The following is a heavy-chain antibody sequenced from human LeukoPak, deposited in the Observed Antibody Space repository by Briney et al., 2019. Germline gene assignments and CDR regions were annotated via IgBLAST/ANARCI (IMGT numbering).Heavy chain of an antibody. CDR1: GGSISSSSYY. CDR2: IYYSGST. J-gene: IGHJ4*02. Sequence: SETLSLTCTVSGGSISSSSYYWGWIRQPPGKGLEWIGSIYYSGSTYYNPSLESRVTISVDTSKNQFSLKLSSVTAADTAVYYCARHARYSSGWYDLLDYWGQGTLVTVSS. V-gene: IGHV4-39*01. CDR3: ARHARYSSGWYDLLDY. D-gene: IGHD6-19*01.